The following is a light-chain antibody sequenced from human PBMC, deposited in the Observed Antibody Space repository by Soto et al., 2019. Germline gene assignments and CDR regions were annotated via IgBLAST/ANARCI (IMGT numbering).Light chain of an antibody. CDR1: SSNIGAGYD. CDR3: QSYDSSLSGFV. Sequence: QSVLTQSPSVSGAPGQRVTISCTGSSSNIGAGYDVHWYQQLPGTAPKLLIYGNSNRPSGVPDRFSGSKSGTSASLAITGLQAEDVADYYCQSYDSSLSGFVVGTGTKLTVL. J-gene: IGLJ1*01. CDR2: GNS. V-gene: IGLV1-40*01.